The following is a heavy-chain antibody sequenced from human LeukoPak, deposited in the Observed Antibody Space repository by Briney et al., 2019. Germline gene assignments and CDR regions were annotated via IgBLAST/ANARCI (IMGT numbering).Heavy chain of an antibody. V-gene: IGHV3-23*01. J-gene: IGHJ4*02. CDR3: ARADSYGSILDY. Sequence: HPGGSLRLSCAASGFTFSSYAMSWVRQAPGKGLEWVSAISGSGGSTYYADSVKGRFTISRDNSKNTLYLQMNSLRAEETAVYYCARADSYGSILDYWGQGTRVIDSS. D-gene: IGHD5-18*01. CDR2: ISGSGGST. CDR1: GFTFSSYA.